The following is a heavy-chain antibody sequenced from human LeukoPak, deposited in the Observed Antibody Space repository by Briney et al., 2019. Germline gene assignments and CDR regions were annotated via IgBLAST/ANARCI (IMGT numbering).Heavy chain of an antibody. Sequence: PGGPLRLSCGASVYTFSSYCITWVRQATRGGLEWGANIKYDGSEKYYQDYLKARFTISRDNARNSLYLQINSLSVEDTAVYFCARRTTVLTVNPKSVDYWGQGTLVTVSS. J-gene: IGHJ4*02. CDR2: IKYDGSEK. CDR3: ARRTTVLTVNPKSVDY. V-gene: IGHV3-7*05. D-gene: IGHD4-23*01. CDR1: VYTFSSYC.